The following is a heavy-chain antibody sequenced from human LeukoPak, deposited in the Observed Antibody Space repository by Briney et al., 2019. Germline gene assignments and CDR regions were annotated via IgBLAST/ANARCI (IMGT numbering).Heavy chain of an antibody. Sequence: ASVKVSCKASGYTFTSYGISWVRQAPGQGLEWMGWISAYNGSTNYAQKLQGRVTMTTDTSTSTAYMELRSLRSDDTAVYYCARDALPYCSSTSCRDDAFDIWGQGTMVTVSS. J-gene: IGHJ3*02. CDR1: GYTFTSYG. V-gene: IGHV1-18*04. CDR3: ARDALPYCSSTSCRDDAFDI. D-gene: IGHD2-2*01. CDR2: ISAYNGST.